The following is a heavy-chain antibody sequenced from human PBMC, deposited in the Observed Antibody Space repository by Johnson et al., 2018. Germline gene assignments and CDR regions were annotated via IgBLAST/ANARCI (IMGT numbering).Heavy chain of an antibody. V-gene: IGHV4-39*07. CDR3: ARDPRSFGSGSQVDF. D-gene: IGHD3-10*01. J-gene: IGHJ4*02. Sequence: QVQLQESGPGLVKPSETLSLTCTVSGGSIRSNTCYWGWIRQPPGKGLEWIGSVYYSGSASYNPSLSSRVPISVDTSKNQFSLRLNSVTAEDTAVYYCARDPRSFGSGSQVDFWGQGTLVTVSS. CDR1: GGSIRSNTCY. CDR2: VYYSGSA.